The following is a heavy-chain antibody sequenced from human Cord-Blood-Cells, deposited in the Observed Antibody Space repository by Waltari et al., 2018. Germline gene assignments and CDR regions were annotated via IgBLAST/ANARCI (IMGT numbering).Heavy chain of an antibody. V-gene: IGHV4-4*07. D-gene: IGHD3-10*01. CDR3: ATNYGSGSYYNDY. CDR1: GGPLSSSY. Sequence: QVQLQESGPGLVKPSEPLSLTCTVSGGPLSSSYWSWIRQPAGKGLEWIGRIYTSGSTNYNPSLKSRVTMSVDTSKNQFSLKLSSVTAADTAVYYCATNYGSGSYYNDYWGQGTLVTVSS. CDR2: IYTSGST. J-gene: IGHJ4*02.